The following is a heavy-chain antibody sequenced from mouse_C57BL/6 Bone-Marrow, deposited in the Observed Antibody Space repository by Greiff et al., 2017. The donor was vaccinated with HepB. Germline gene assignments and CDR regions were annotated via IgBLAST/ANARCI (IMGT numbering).Heavy chain of an antibody. D-gene: IGHD2-4*01. CDR3: ARPMITKAMDY. CDR1: GFTFSDYG. Sequence: EVHLVESGGGLVKPGGSLKLSCAASGFTFSDYGMHWVRQAPEKGLEWVAYISSGSSTIYYADTVKGRFTLTRDNAKNTLFLQMTSLRSEDTAMYYCARPMITKAMDYWGQGTSVTVSS. J-gene: IGHJ4*01. CDR2: ISSGSSTI. V-gene: IGHV5-17*01.